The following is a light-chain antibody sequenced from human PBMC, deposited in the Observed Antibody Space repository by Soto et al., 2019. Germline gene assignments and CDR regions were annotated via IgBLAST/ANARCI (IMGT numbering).Light chain of an antibody. CDR3: QHFGYPPWT. CDR2: ATS. V-gene: IGKV3-20*01. CDR1: QIGSGNY. Sequence: ELVLTQSPGTLSLSPGDSAALSCKASQIGSGNYLSWYQQKSGQAPRLLIYATSTRAPGIPDRFSGSGSATDFSLNISRLEPEDFAVYYCQHFGYPPWTFGRGTKVDI. J-gene: IGKJ1*01.